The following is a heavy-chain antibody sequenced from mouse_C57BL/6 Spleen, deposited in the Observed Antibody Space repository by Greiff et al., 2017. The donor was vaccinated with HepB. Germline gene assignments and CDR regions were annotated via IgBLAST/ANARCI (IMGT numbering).Heavy chain of an antibody. CDR2: ISDGGSYT. CDR3: ARDLPGYFDY. Sequence: EVHLVESGGGLVKPGGSLKLSCAASGFTFSSYAMSWVRQTPEKRLEWVATISDGGSYTYYPDNVKGRFTISRDNAKNNLYLQMSHLKSEDTAMYYCARDLPGYFDYWGQGTTLTVSS. J-gene: IGHJ2*01. CDR1: GFTFSSYA. V-gene: IGHV5-4*01. D-gene: IGHD4-1*01.